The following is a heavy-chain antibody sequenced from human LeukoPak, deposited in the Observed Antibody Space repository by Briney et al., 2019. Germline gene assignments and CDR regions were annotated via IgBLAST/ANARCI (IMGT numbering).Heavy chain of an antibody. CDR1: GGTFSSYA. D-gene: IGHD3-3*01. Sequence: SVKVSCKASGGTFSSYAISWVRQAPGQGLEWMGRIIPILGIANYAQKFQGRVTITADKSTSTAYMELSSLRSEDTAVYYCARGRSRDYDLGYTDVWGKGTTVTVSS. V-gene: IGHV1-69*04. J-gene: IGHJ6*03. CDR3: ARGRSRDYDLGYTDV. CDR2: IIPILGIA.